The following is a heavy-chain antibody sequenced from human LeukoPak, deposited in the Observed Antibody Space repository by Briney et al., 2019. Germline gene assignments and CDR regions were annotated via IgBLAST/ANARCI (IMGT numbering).Heavy chain of an antibody. Sequence: ASVKVSCKASGYTFTGYYMHWVRQAPGQGLEWMGWINPNSGGTNYAQKLQGRVTMTTDTSTSTAYMELRSLRSDDTAVYYCAREGLYYYGSGSTSGDYWGQGTLVTVSS. CDR1: GYTFTGYY. V-gene: IGHV1-2*02. J-gene: IGHJ4*02. CDR3: AREGLYYYGSGSTSGDY. CDR2: INPNSGGT. D-gene: IGHD3-10*01.